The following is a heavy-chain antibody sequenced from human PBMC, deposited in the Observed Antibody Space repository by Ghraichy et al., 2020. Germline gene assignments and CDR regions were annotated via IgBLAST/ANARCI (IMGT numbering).Heavy chain of an antibody. CDR1: GYSFTSYW. CDR2: IYPGDSDT. CDR3: ARQEWYYYDSSGYYLPEYFQH. D-gene: IGHD3-22*01. V-gene: IGHV5-51*01. J-gene: IGHJ1*01. Sequence: GESLNISCKGSGYSFTSYWIGWVRQMPGKGLEWMGIIYPGDSDTRYSPSFQGQVTISADKSISTAYLQWSSLKASDTAMYYCARQEWYYYDSSGYYLPEYFQHWGQGTLVTVSS.